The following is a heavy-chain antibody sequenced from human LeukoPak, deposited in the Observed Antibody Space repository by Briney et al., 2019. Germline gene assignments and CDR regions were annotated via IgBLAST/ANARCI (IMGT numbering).Heavy chain of an antibody. V-gene: IGHV3-20*04. CDR1: GFTFDDYG. J-gene: IGHJ4*02. D-gene: IGHD7-27*01. CDR2: INWDGGST. CDR3: ARERTLTATGEFDH. Sequence: GGSLRLSCAASGFTFDDYGMSWVRQAPGKGLEWVSGINWDGGSTGYADSVKGRFTISRDNAKNSLYLQMSSLRGEDTALYYCARERTLTATGEFDHWGQGTLVTVSS.